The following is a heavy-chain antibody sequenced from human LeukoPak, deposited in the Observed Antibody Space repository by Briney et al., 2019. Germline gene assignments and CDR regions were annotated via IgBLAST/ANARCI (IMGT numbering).Heavy chain of an antibody. V-gene: IGHV3-30*02. Sequence: GGSLRLSCAASGFTFSSYGMHWVRQAPGKGLEWVAFIRYDGSNKYYADSVKGRFTISRDNAKNSLYLQMNSLRAEDTAVYYCARGHSSSWYWGFDYWGQGTLVTVSS. D-gene: IGHD6-13*01. CDR2: IRYDGSNK. CDR3: ARGHSSSWYWGFDY. J-gene: IGHJ4*02. CDR1: GFTFSSYG.